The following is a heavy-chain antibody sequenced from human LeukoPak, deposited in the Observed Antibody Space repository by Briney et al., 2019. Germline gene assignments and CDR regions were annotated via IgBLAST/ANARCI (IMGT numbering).Heavy chain of an antibody. V-gene: IGHV1-3*03. D-gene: IGHD1-26*01. J-gene: IGHJ4*02. CDR2: INDCDGNT. Sequence: ASVKVSCKASGYTFTSYAVHWVRRAPGQSLEWMGYINDCDGNTKYSQEFQGRVTITRDTSASIVYMELSSLRSDDMAFYYCARERGAFGGSYFLDYWGQGTLVTVSS. CDR1: GYTFTSYA. CDR3: ARERGAFGGSYFLDY.